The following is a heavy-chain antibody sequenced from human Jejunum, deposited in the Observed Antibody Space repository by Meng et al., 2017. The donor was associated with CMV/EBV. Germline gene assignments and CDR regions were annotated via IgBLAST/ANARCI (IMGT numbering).Heavy chain of an antibody. CDR1: EFTDSNNY. D-gene: IGHD4-11*01. CDR2: MYSGGKT. V-gene: IGHV3-66*02. CDR3: ARATTGYYYYGLNV. J-gene: IGHJ6*02. Sequence: AEFTDSNNYVTWVRQAPGKGLEWVSIMYSGGKTSYADSVKGRFTISRDNSKNTVSLQMNSLRPEDTAVYYCARATTGYYYYGLNVWGQGTTVTVSS.